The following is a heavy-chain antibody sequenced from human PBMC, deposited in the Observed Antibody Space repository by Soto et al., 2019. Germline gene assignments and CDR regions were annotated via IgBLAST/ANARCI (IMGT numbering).Heavy chain of an antibody. V-gene: IGHV4-59*08. J-gene: IGHJ4*02. CDR3: ARLIKKGSGWSGIDY. CDR2: IYYSGSS. D-gene: IGHD6-19*01. Sequence: SETLSLTCTVSGGSIPNYYFSWFRQPPGKGLEWIGYIYYSGSSYYNPSLKSRVTISVDTSKNQFSLKLSSVTAADTAVYYCARLIKKGSGWSGIDYWGQGTLVTVSS. CDR1: GGSIPNYY.